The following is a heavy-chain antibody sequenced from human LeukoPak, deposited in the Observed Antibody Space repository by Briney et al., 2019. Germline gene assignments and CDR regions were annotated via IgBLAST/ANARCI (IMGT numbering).Heavy chain of an antibody. J-gene: IGHJ4*02. CDR1: GFTFSSYG. D-gene: IGHD6-13*01. V-gene: IGHV3-30*18. CDR2: ISYDGSNK. Sequence: GGSLRLSCAASGFTFSSYGMHWVRQAPGKGLEWVAVISYDGSNKYYADSVKGRFTISRDNSKNTLYLQMNSLRAEDTAVYYCAKSGSTSWYLDYWGQGTLVTVSS. CDR3: AKSGSTSWYLDY.